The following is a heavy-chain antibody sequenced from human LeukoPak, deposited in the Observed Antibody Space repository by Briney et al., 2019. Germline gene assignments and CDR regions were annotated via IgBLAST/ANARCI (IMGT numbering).Heavy chain of an antibody. CDR1: GFTFSSYA. CDR2: ISGSGGST. D-gene: IGHD3-10*01. J-gene: IGHJ4*02. CDR3: AKDLLYGSGSYSPFDY. V-gene: IGHV3-23*01. Sequence: PGGSPRLSCAASGFTFSSYAMSWVRQAPGKGLEWVSAISGSGGSTYYADSVKGRFTISRDNSKNTLYLQMNSLRAEDTAVYYCAKDLLYGSGSYSPFDYWGQGTLVTVSS.